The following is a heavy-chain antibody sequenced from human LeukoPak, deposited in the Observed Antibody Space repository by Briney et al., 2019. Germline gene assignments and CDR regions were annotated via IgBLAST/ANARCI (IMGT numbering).Heavy chain of an antibody. CDR1: GFTFSSYE. V-gene: IGHV3-7*01. CDR3: ARDRRDPFDY. J-gene: IGHJ4*02. Sequence: GGSLRLSCAASGFTFSSYEMNWVRQAPGKGLEWVANIKQDGSEKYYVDSVKGRFTISRDNAKNSLYLQMNSLRAEDTAVYYCARDRRDPFDYWGQGTLVTVSS. CDR2: IKQDGSEK.